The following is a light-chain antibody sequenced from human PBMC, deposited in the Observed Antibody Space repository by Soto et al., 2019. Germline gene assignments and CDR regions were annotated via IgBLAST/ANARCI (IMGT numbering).Light chain of an antibody. CDR1: QDISNY. J-gene: IGKJ1*01. CDR3: QQSYIAPRA. V-gene: IGKV1-33*01. Sequence: DIQMTQSPSSLSASVGDRVTITCQASQDISNYLNWYQQKPGKAPKLLIYDASNLETGVPSRFSGSGSGTDFTLTISSLQPEDFATYYCQQSYIAPRAFGQGTKVDIK. CDR2: DAS.